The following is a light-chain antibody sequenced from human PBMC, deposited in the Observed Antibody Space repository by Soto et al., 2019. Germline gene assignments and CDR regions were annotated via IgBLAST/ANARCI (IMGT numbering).Light chain of an antibody. Sequence: EIVLTQSPGTLSLSPGERATLSCRASQSVSRSYLAWYQQKPGQAPRLLIYGASSRATGIPDRFSGSGSGTDFTLTISSLEPEDFAVYYCQQRSNQLTFGGGTKVEIK. V-gene: IGKV3D-20*02. CDR3: QQRSNQLT. CDR2: GAS. J-gene: IGKJ4*01. CDR1: QSVSRSY.